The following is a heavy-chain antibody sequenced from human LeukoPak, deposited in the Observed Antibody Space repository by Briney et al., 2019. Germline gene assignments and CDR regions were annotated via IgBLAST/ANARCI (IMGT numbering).Heavy chain of an antibody. Sequence: SETLSLTCTVSGGSISSYYLTWIRQSPGKGLEWIGYIYYTGSTNYNPSLKSRLTISVDTSKNQFSLKLTSVTAADTAVYYCAREISMTVGGGAFDIWGQGTMVTVSS. V-gene: IGHV4-59*01. CDR2: IYYTGST. D-gene: IGHD3-22*01. CDR3: AREISMTVGGGAFDI. CDR1: GGSISSYY. J-gene: IGHJ3*02.